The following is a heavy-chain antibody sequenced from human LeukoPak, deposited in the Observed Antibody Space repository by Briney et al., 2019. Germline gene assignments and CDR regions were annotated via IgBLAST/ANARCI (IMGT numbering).Heavy chain of an antibody. CDR2: ISSSSSYI. J-gene: IGHJ4*02. V-gene: IGHV3-21*04. CDR3: AKPIKQGYYDSSGYLDY. D-gene: IGHD3-22*01. Sequence: GGSLRLSCAASGFTFSSYSMNWVRQAPGKGLEWVSSISSSSSYIYYADSVKGRFTISRDNSKNTLYLQMNSLRAEDTAVYYCAKPIKQGYYDSSGYLDYWGQGTLVTVSS. CDR1: GFTFSSYS.